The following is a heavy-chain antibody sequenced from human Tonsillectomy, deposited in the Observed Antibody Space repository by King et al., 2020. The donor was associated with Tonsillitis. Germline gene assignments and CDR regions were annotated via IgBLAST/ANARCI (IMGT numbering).Heavy chain of an antibody. CDR1: GFSLSTSGMC. D-gene: IGHD6-6*01. J-gene: IGHJ4*02. V-gene: IGHV2-70*15. Sequence: LTLKESGPALVKPTQTLTLTCTFSGFSLSTSGMCVSWIRQPPGKALEWLARIDWDDDKYYSTSLKTRLTISKDTSKNQVVLTMTNMDPVDTATYYCARLHTYSSSSAFDYWGQGTLVTVSS. CDR3: ARLHTYSSSSAFDY. CDR2: IDWDDDK.